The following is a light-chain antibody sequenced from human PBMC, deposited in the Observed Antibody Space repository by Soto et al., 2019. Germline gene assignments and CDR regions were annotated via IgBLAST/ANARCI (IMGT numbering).Light chain of an antibody. CDR1: NSDVGGYNS. Sequence: QSVLTQPASVSGSPGQSITISCTGTNSDVGGYNSVSWYQQYPGKAPKLMIYDVSNRPSGVSNRFSGSKSGNTASLAISGLQTEDEGDYYCSSYAGSRTPYVFGTGNKLTVL. V-gene: IGLV2-14*01. J-gene: IGLJ1*01. CDR2: DVS. CDR3: SSYAGSRTPYV.